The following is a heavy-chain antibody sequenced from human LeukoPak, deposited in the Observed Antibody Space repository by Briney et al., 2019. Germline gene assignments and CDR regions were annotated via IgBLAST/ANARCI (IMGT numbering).Heavy chain of an antibody. D-gene: IGHD5-12*01. CDR3: ARGYSGYTRGDWFDP. V-gene: IGHV4-59*01. CDR2: IYYSGST. CDR1: GGSISSYY. J-gene: IGHJ5*02. Sequence: PSETLSLTCTVSGGSISSYYWSWIRQPPGKGLEWIGYIYYSGSTNYNPSLKSRVTISVDTTKNQFSLKLSSVTAADTAVYYCARGYSGYTRGDWFDPWGQGTLVTVSS.